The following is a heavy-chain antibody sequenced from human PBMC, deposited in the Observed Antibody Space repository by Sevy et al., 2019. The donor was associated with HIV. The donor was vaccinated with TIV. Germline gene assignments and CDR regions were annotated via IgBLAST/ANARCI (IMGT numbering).Heavy chain of an antibody. V-gene: IGHV3-30*18. Sequence: GGSLRLSCAASGFIFNRFGMHWVRQGPGKGLEWVAVMSYDGSKKYYADSVKGRFTIYRDDSKNTLYVQMNSLRAEDTAVYYCAKEDGSGGPPPHWGQGTLVTVSS. D-gene: IGHD6-19*01. CDR3: AKEDGSGGPPPH. CDR2: MSYDGSKK. J-gene: IGHJ4*02. CDR1: GFIFNRFG.